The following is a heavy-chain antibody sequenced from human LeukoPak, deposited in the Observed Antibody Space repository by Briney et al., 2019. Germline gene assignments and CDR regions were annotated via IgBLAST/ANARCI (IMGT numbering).Heavy chain of an antibody. Sequence: GGSLRLSCAASGFTFSSYAMSWVRQAPGKGLEWVSGISDSGGSTYYADSVKGRFTISRDNSKNTLYLQMNSLRVEDTAVYYCATQTWGRDGYNMPFDYWGQGTLVTVSS. CDR3: ATQTWGRDGYNMPFDY. CDR2: ISDSGGST. CDR1: GFTFSSYA. D-gene: IGHD5-24*01. J-gene: IGHJ4*02. V-gene: IGHV3-23*01.